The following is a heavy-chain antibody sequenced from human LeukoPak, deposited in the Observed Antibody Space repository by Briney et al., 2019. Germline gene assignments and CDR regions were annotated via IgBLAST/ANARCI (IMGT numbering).Heavy chain of an antibody. V-gene: IGHV3-21*01. J-gene: IGHJ5*02. Sequence: AGGSLRLSCAASGFTFSSYSMNWVRQAPGKGLEWVSSISSSSSYIYYADSVKGRFTISRDNAKNSPYLQMNSLRAEDTAVYYCARQEYYYDSSGYYYRRWFDPWGQGTLVTVSS. CDR1: GFTFSSYS. D-gene: IGHD3-22*01. CDR2: ISSSSSYI. CDR3: ARQEYYYDSSGYYYRRWFDP.